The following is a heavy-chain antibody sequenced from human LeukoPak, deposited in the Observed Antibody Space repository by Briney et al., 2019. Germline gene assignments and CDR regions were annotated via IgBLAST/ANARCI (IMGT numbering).Heavy chain of an antibody. CDR3: ARSYCTNGVCSLGDFDY. J-gene: IGHJ4*02. V-gene: IGHV4-31*03. CDR2: IYYSGST. Sequence: SQTLSLTCTVSGGSISSGDYYWSWIRQHPGKGLEWIGYIYYSGSTYYNPSLKSRVTISADTSKNHFSLKLSSVTAADTAVYYCARSYCTNGVCSLGDFDYWGQGTLVTLSS. D-gene: IGHD2-8*01. CDR1: GGSISSGDYY.